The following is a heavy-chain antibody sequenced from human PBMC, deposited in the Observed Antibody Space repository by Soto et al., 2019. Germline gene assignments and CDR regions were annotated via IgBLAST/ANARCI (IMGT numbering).Heavy chain of an antibody. J-gene: IGHJ6*02. CDR3: ATYGSGSYSVYYYGMDV. Sequence: GGSLRLSCAASGFTFSSYAMSWVRQAPGKGLEWVSAISGSGGSTYYADSVKGRFTISRDNSKNTLYLQMNSRRAEDTAVYYCATYGSGSYSVYYYGMDVWGQGTTVTVSS. CDR2: ISGSGGST. CDR1: GFTFSSYA. D-gene: IGHD3-10*01. V-gene: IGHV3-23*01.